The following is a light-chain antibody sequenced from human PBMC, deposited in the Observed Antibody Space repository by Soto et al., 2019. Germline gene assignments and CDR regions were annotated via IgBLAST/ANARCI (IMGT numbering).Light chain of an antibody. CDR3: QQYENLPT. Sequence: IQMTQSPSSLSSSLGDRVTLTCQASQNIDNYLNWYQQKPGRAPKLLIYDASNLEAGVPSRLRGSGSGTDFTFTISRLQPEDIATYYCQQYENLPTFGQGTRLEIK. CDR1: QNIDNY. V-gene: IGKV1-33*01. J-gene: IGKJ5*01. CDR2: DAS.